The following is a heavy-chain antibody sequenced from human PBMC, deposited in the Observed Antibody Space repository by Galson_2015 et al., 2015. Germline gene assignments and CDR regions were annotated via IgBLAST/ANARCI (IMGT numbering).Heavy chain of an antibody. CDR3: AKDFQYGGGNP. V-gene: IGHV3-9*01. CDR1: GFTFDDYA. J-gene: IGHJ5*02. CDR2: ISWNSGSI. Sequence: SLRLSCAASGFTFDDYAMHWVRQAPGKGLEWVSGISWNSGSIGYADSVKGRFTISRDNAKNSLYLQMNSLRAEDTALYYCAKDFQYGGGNPWGQGTLVTVSS. D-gene: IGHD6-25*01.